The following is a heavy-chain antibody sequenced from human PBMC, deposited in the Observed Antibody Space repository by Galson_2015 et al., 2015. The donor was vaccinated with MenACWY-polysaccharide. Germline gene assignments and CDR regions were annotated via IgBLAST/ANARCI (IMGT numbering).Heavy chain of an antibody. D-gene: IGHD3-22*01. CDR2: ISYDGSNK. CDR3: ARDDYYYDSSGYYQYYYYSYMDV. V-gene: IGHV3-30-3*01. J-gene: IGHJ6*03. Sequence: SLRLSCAASGFTFSSYAMHWVRQAPGKGLEWVAVISYDGSNKYYADSVKGRFTISRDNSKNTLYLQMNSLRAEDTAVYYCARDDYYYDSSGYYQYYYYSYMDVWGKGTTVTVSS. CDR1: GFTFSSYA.